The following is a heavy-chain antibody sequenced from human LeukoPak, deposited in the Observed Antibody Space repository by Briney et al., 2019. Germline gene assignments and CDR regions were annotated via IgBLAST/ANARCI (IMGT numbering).Heavy chain of an antibody. Sequence: PGGSLRLSCAASGFTFSDYYMSWIRQAPGKGLEWVSYISSSGSTIYYADSVKGRFTISRDNAKNSLYLQMNSLRAEDTAVYYCARGGGGSILWFGELLPITYFDYWGQGTLVTVSS. V-gene: IGHV3-11*01. CDR1: GFTFSDYY. J-gene: IGHJ4*02. D-gene: IGHD3-10*01. CDR3: ARGGGGSILWFGELLPITYFDY. CDR2: ISSSGSTI.